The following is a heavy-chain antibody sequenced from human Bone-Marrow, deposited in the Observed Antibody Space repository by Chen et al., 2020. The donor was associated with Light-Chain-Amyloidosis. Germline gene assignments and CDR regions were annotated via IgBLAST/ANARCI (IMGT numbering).Heavy chain of an antibody. V-gene: IGHV4-39*06. CDR2: IDYSGST. CDR3: AREHSSGWFGYYFGY. D-gene: IGHD6-19*01. J-gene: IGHJ4*02. CDR1: GGSISSSSYY. Sequence: PWETSSLTCTVSGGSISSSSYYWGWIRQPPGKGLEGSGSIDYSGSTDYNPSRKRAGRREGEKEKKKSGRKRRGGKEEEKEGYYCAREHSSGWFGYYFGYWGQGTLVTVSS.